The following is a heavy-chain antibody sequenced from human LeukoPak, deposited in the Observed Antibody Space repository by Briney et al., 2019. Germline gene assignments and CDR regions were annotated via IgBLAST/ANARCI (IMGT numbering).Heavy chain of an antibody. J-gene: IGHJ4*02. CDR3: AKRIMYSSAFYYFDY. CDR1: GFTFSSYA. V-gene: IGHV3-23*01. D-gene: IGHD6-25*01. CDR2: ISGSGGST. Sequence: GGSLRLSCAASGFTFSSYAMSWVRQAPGRGLEWVSAISGSGGSTYYADSVKGRFTISRDNSKNTLYLQMSSLRAEDTAVYYCAKRIMYSSAFYYFDYWGQGTLVTVSS.